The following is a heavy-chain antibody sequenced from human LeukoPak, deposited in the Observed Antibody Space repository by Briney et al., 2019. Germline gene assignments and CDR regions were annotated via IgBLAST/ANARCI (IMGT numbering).Heavy chain of an antibody. CDR2: IYYSGST. CDR1: GGSISSYY. D-gene: IGHD2-2*01. V-gene: IGHV4-59*08. J-gene: IGHJ2*01. CDR3: GRQVGHCSSTSCQGIPFDL. Sequence: SETLSLTCTVSGGSISSYYWSWIRQPPGKGLEWIGYIYYSGSTNYNPSLKSRVTISVDTSKNQFSLKLSSVTAADTAVYYCGRQVGHCSSTSCQGIPFDLWGRGTLVTVSS.